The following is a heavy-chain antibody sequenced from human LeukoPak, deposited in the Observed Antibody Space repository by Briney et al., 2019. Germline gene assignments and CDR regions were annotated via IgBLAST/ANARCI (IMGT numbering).Heavy chain of an antibody. D-gene: IGHD2-21*02. CDR3: ARGPVALPNDRLSLLFEL. J-gene: IGHJ4*02. V-gene: IGHV4-34*01. Sequence: MASETLSLTCAVYGASFNIYHWTGIRQSPDKGLEWIGEVKHDGDTNVNPSLRSRVVMSVDASKNQFSLKMTSVTAADTAIYFCARGPVALPNDRLSLLFELWGQGTLVTVSS. CDR1: GASFNIYH. CDR2: VKHDGDT.